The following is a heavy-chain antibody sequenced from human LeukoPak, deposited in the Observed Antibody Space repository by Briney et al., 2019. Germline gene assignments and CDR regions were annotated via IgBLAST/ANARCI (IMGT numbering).Heavy chain of an antibody. CDR3: ASTDILTGNYMDV. CDR2: IYYSGST. CDR1: GDSISTYY. J-gene: IGHJ6*03. D-gene: IGHD3-9*01. Sequence: PSETLSLTCTVSGDSISTYYWTWIRQSPGKGLEWIGYIYYSGSTNYNPSLKSRVTISVDTSKNHFSLKLTSVTAADTAVYYCASTDILTGNYMDVWGKGTTVTISS. V-gene: IGHV4-59*01.